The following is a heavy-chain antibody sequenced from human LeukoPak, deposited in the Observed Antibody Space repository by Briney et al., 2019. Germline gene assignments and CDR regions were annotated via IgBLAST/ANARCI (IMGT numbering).Heavy chain of an antibody. V-gene: IGHV3-23*01. CDR1: GFTFSSYA. J-gene: IGHJ2*01. Sequence: PGGSLRLSCAASGFTFSSYAMSWVRQAPGKGLEWVSAISGSGGSTYYADSVKGRFTISRDNSKNTLYLQMNSLRAEDTAVYYCAKDRLWSGSIYWYFDLWGRGTLVTVSS. CDR2: ISGSGGST. CDR3: AKDRLWSGSIYWYFDL. D-gene: IGHD1-26*01.